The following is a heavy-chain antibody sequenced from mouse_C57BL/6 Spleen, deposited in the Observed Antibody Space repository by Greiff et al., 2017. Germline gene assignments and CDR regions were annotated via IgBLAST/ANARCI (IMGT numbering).Heavy chain of an antibody. J-gene: IGHJ4*01. D-gene: IGHD1-1*01. V-gene: IGHV1-59*01. CDR3: ARSPIATVVAPYAMDY. Sequence: QVQLQQPGAELVRPGTSVKLSCKASGYTFTSYWMHWVKQRPGQGLEWIGVIDPSDSYTNYNQKFKGKATLTVDTSSSTAYMQLRSLTSEDSAVYYYARSPIATVVAPYAMDYWGQGTSVTVSS. CDR2: IDPSDSYT. CDR1: GYTFTSYW.